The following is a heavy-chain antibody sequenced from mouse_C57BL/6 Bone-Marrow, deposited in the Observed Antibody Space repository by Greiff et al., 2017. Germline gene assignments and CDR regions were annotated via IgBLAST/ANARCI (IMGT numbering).Heavy chain of an antibody. CDR1: GFTFSSYA. Sequence: EVKLMESGGGLVKPGGSLKLSCAASGFTFSSYAMSWVRQTPEKRLEWVATISDGGSYTYYPDNVKGRFTISRDNARNNLYLQKIHLQSETTAMYYCASAYYSTIDYWGQGTTLTVSS. J-gene: IGHJ2*01. CDR2: ISDGGSYT. D-gene: IGHD2-5*01. CDR3: ASAYYSTIDY. V-gene: IGHV5-4*03.